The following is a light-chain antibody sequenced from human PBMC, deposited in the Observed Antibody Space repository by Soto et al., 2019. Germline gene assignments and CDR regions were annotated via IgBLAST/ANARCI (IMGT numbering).Light chain of an antibody. CDR3: QQRSSWIT. CDR1: QTVNSDY. J-gene: IGKJ5*01. V-gene: IGKV3D-20*02. CDR2: ATS. Sequence: EIVLTQSPGTLSLSPGETATLSCRASQTVNSDYLAWFQQRPGQAPRLLIFATSRRATDIPDRFSGSGSGTDFTLAIRRLEPEDFAVYYCQQRSSWITFGQGTRLEIK.